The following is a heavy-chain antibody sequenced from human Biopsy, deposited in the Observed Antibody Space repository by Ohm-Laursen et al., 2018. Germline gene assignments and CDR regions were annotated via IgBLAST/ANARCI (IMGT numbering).Heavy chain of an antibody. V-gene: IGHV4-59*01. CDR2: INHSGHT. CDR3: ARDRIAYCTATSCDNFGLDV. CDR1: SASINLYY. J-gene: IGHJ6*02. Sequence: SDTLSLTCTVSSASINLYYWGWIRQSPGKGLEWIGYINHSGHTNYNPSLKSRPTMSVDTSKNQFSLKLTSVTAADTAVYYCARDRIAYCTATSCDNFGLDVWGQGTTVAVSS. D-gene: IGHD2-8*02.